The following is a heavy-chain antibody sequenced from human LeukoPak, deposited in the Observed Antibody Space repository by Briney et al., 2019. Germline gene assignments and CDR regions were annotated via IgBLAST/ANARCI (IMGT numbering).Heavy chain of an antibody. CDR1: ADSISSSDSY. J-gene: IGHJ5*02. V-gene: IGHV4-39*01. Sequence: SETLSLTCTVSADSISSSDSYWGWIRQPPGKGLEWIASRYVSGRTYYNPPLKSRVTISIDTSKNQFSLKLSSVTAADTALYYCARHIYTEATYWFDPWGQGTLITVSS. CDR2: RYVSGRT. D-gene: IGHD4-11*01. CDR3: ARHIYTEATYWFDP.